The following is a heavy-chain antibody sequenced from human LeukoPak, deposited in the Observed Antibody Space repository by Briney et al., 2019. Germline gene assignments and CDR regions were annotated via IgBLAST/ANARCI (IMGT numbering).Heavy chain of an antibody. Sequence: PGGSLRLSCAASGFTFSSYAMHWVRQAPGKGLEWVAVISYDGSNKYYADSVKGRFTISRDNSKNTLYLQMNSLRAEDTAVYYCARTRRTDPGPKDFDYWGQGTLVTVSS. V-gene: IGHV3-30-3*01. CDR1: GFTFSSYA. CDR3: ARTRRTDPGPKDFDY. CDR2: ISYDGSNK. J-gene: IGHJ4*02.